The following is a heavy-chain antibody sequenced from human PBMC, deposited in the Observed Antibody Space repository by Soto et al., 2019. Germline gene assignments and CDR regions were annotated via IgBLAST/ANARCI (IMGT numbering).Heavy chain of an antibody. V-gene: IGHV3-72*01. Sequence: EVQLVESGGGLVQPGGSLRLSCAASGFTLSDHYLDWVRQAPGKGLEWVGRSRNRVKSFTTAYAASVRGRFTFSRDDSTNSLYLQMNSLKTDDPAVYYCAIAPTPDSTGYDYWGQGTLVTVSS. J-gene: IGHJ4*02. CDR2: SRNRVKSFTT. CDR1: GFTLSDHY. CDR3: AIAPTPDSTGYDY. D-gene: IGHD3-3*01.